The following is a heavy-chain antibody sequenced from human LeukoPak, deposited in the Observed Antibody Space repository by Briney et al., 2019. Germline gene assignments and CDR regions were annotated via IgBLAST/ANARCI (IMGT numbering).Heavy chain of an antibody. V-gene: IGHV3-33*06. CDR1: GFTFSNYG. CDR3: AKDGRYCSGGSCYSGAEYFQH. D-gene: IGHD2-15*01. CDR2: IWYDGSNK. J-gene: IGHJ1*01. Sequence: GGSLRLSCAASGFTFSNYGMHWVRQAPGKGLEWVAVIWYDGSNKYYADSVKGRFTISRDNSKNTLHLQMNSLRAEDTAVYYCAKDGRYCSGGSCYSGAEYFQHWGQGTLVTVSS.